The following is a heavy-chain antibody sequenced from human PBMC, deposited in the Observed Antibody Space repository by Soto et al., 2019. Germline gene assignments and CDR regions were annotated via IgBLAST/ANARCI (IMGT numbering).Heavy chain of an antibody. J-gene: IGHJ6*04. CDR3: ERTGIAVAGYYYGMDV. CDR1: GGSISSYY. V-gene: IGHV4-59*01. Sequence: SETLSLTCTVSGGSISSYYWSWIRQPPGKGLEWLGYIYYSGSTNYNPSLKSRVTISVDTSKNQFSLKLSSVTAAETAVYYCERTGIAVAGYYYGMDVWGEGNTVTVSS. D-gene: IGHD6-19*01. CDR2: IYYSGST.